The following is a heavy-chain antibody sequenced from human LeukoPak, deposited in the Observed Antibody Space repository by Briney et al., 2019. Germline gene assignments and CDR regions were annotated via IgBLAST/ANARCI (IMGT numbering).Heavy chain of an antibody. CDR1: GYTLIDYY. D-gene: IGHD2-21*01. Sequence: GASVKVSCKASGYTLIDYYMHWLRQAPGQGLEWMGWINPKSGDTKYAEKFQGRVIITRDTSISTAYWELSRLRSDDTAVYYCANFFKIRGGGEAGYWGQGTLVTVSS. J-gene: IGHJ4*02. CDR3: ANFFKIRGGGEAGY. V-gene: IGHV1-2*02. CDR2: INPKSGDT.